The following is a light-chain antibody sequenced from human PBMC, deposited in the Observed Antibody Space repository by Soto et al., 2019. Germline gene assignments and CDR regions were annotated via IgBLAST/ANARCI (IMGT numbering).Light chain of an antibody. CDR2: DAS. CDR1: QSISSH. Sequence: EIVLTQSPATLSLSPGERATLSCRASQSISSHLVWYQQKPGQAPRLLMYDASNRATGIPARFSGSGSGTDFTLTISSLEPEDFAVYYCQQRSNWPLTFGGGTKVEIK. CDR3: QQRSNWPLT. J-gene: IGKJ4*01. V-gene: IGKV3-11*01.